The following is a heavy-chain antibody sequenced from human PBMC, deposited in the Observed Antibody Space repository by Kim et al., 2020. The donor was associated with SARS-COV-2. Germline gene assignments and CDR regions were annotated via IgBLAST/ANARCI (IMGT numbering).Heavy chain of an antibody. D-gene: IGHD2-2*01. Sequence: SETLSLTCSVSGGSIRSGGKFWTWIRQHPAKGLEWIGYISYSGNSHYSPSLRSRVSISLQTSENQFSLELTSVTAADTAVYYCARGQPLDYWGQGTLVTVSP. CDR3: ARGQPLDY. V-gene: IGHV4-31*03. CDR1: GGSIRSGGKF. CDR2: ISYSGNS. J-gene: IGHJ4*02.